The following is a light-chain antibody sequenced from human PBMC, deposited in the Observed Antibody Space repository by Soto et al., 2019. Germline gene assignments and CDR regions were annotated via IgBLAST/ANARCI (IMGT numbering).Light chain of an antibody. Sequence: SYELTQSPSVSVAPGKTARITCGESDIGSKSVHWYQQKPGQAPVLVIYYDRHRPSGITERFSGSNSGNTATLTISRVEAGDEADYYCQVWDSGSDHLVFGGGTKLTVL. CDR1: DIGSKS. J-gene: IGLJ2*01. CDR3: QVWDSGSDHLV. V-gene: IGLV3-21*04. CDR2: YDR.